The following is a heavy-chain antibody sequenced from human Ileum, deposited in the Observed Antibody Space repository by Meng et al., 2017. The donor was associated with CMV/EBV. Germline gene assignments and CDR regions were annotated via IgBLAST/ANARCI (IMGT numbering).Heavy chain of an antibody. CDR2: ISSSGTII. Sequence: GESLKISCAVSGFTFSSHSMNWARQAPGKGLEWLSYISSSGTIIYYADSVKGRFTISRDNAKNSVYLQMNSLSAEDTAVYYCARGVVSYGMDVWGHGTTVTVSS. D-gene: IGHD2-15*01. CDR3: ARGVVSYGMDV. CDR1: GFTFSSHS. J-gene: IGHJ6*02. V-gene: IGHV3-48*04.